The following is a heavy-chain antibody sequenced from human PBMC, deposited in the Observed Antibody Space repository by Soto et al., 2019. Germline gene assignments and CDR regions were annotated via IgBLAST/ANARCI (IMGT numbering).Heavy chain of an antibody. CDR1: GYTFTAYY. J-gene: IGHJ6*02. CDR3: ARNMDYYYGRGSGNGHGV. Sequence: QVQLVQSGAEVKEPGDSVRVSCEASGYTFTAYYIHWVRQAPGQGLEWMGWINPKFGDTTYPQDFQGRVSMTRDMSISTVYMDLSSLTSDDTAIYYCARNMDYYYGRGSGNGHGVWGQGTTVTVFS. D-gene: IGHD3-10*02. V-gene: IGHV1-2*02. CDR2: INPKFGDT.